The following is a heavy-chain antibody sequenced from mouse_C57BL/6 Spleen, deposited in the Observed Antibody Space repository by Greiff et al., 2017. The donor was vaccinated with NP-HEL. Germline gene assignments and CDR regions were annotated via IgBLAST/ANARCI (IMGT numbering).Heavy chain of an antibody. J-gene: IGHJ4*01. CDR1: GYTFTSYG. CDR2: IYPRSGNT. V-gene: IGHV1-81*01. Sequence: QVQLQQSGAELARPGASVKLSCKASGYTFTSYGISWVKQRTGQGLEWIGEIYPRSGNTYYNEKFKGKATLTADKSSSTAYIELRSLTSEDAAVYFCARERGGYYAMDYWGQGTSVTVSS. CDR3: ARERGGYYAMDY.